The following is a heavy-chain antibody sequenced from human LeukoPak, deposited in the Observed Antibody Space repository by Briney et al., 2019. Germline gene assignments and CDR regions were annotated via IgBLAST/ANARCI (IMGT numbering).Heavy chain of an antibody. CDR3: ARGIVGALDAFDI. D-gene: IGHD1-26*01. V-gene: IGHV3-66*01. J-gene: IGHJ3*02. CDR2: IYSGGST. Sequence: GGSLRLSCAASGFTVSSNYTSWVRQAPGKGLEWVSVIYSGGSTYYADSVKGRFTISRDNSKNTLYLQMNGLRAEDTAVYYCARGIVGALDAFDIWGQGTMVTVSS. CDR1: GFTVSSNY.